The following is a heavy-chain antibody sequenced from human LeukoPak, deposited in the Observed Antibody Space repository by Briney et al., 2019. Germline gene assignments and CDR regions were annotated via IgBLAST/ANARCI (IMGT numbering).Heavy chain of an antibody. CDR3: ARAGVVAYHHYYFHMDV. V-gene: IGHV4-34*01. D-gene: IGHD3-3*01. CDR1: GGSFSGYY. Sequence: PSETLSLTCAVSGGSFSGYYWSWIRQAPGKGLEWIGEINHSGSTNYNPSLKSRVTISTDTSKNQFSLKLTSVTAADTAMYYCARAGVVAYHHYYFHMDVWGNGTTVTVSS. CDR2: INHSGST. J-gene: IGHJ6*03.